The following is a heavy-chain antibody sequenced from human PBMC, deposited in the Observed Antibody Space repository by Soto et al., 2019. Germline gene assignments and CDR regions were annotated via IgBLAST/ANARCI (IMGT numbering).Heavy chain of an antibody. D-gene: IGHD3-3*01. CDR2: ISSSSSYI. CDR3: ARDSRLGGFWSGYLHYYGMDV. J-gene: IGHJ6*02. CDR1: GFTFSSYS. V-gene: IGHV3-21*01. Sequence: EVQLVESGGGLVKPGGSLRLSCAASGFTFSSYSMNWVRQAPGKGLEWVSSISSSSSYIYYADSVKGRFTISRDNAQNSLYLQMNSLRAEDTAVYYCARDSRLGGFWSGYLHYYGMDVWGQGTTVTVSS.